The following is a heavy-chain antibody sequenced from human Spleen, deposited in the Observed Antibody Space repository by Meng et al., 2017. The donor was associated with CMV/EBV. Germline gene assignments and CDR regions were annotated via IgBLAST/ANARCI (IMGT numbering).Heavy chain of an antibody. D-gene: IGHD1-26*01. CDR1: GFTFSSYW. J-gene: IGHJ4*02. V-gene: IGHV3-7*01. Sequence: GGSLRLSCAASGFTFSSYWMSWVRQAPGKGLEWVANIKQDGSEKYYVDSVKGRFTISRDNAKNSLYLQMNSLRAEDTAVYYCVKKVAGATAVYYFDFWGQGTLVTVSS. CDR3: VKKVAGATAVYYFDF. CDR2: IKQDGSEK.